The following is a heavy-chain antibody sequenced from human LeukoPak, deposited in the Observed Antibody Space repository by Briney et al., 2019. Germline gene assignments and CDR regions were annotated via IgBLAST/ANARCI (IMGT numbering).Heavy chain of an antibody. CDR2: INSDGSWT. V-gene: IGHV3-74*01. D-gene: IGHD2-2*01. Sequence: GGSLRLSCAASGNYWMHWVRQAPGKGLVWVSHINSDGSWTGYADSVKGRFAISKDNAKNTVYLQMNNLRAEDTAVYYCVSFYETNWGRGTLVTVSS. CDR1: GNYW. J-gene: IGHJ4*02. CDR3: VSFYETN.